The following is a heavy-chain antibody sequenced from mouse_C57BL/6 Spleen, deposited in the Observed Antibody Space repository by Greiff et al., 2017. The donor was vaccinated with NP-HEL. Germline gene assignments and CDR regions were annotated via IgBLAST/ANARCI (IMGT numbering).Heavy chain of an antibody. V-gene: IGHV1-64*01. J-gene: IGHJ3*01. D-gene: IGHD1-1*01. CDR1: GYTFTSYW. Sequence: QVQLQQPGAELVKPGASVKLSCKASGYTFTSYWLHWVKQRPGHGLEWIGMIHPNSGSTNYNEQFKSKATLTVDKYSSTAYMQLSSLTSEDSAVYYCAGRASYYYGTPFAYWGQGTLVTVSA. CDR2: IHPNSGST. CDR3: AGRASYYYGTPFAY.